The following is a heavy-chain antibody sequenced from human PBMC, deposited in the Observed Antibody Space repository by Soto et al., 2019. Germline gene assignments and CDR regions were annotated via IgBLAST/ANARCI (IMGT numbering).Heavy chain of an antibody. CDR1: GDSINSGDDY. J-gene: IGHJ6*02. CDR2: IYYSGTT. D-gene: IGHD1-20*01. CDR3: ARGPYNSNRAGYYSYGMDV. V-gene: IGHV4-31*03. Sequence: QVQLQESGPGLVKPSQTLSLTCTVFGDSINSGDDYWTWIRQHPGKGLEWIGNIYYSGTTHYNPSLKSRVTISSNTSTNHFALKLTAVTDADTAVFYCARGPYNSNRAGYYSYGMDVWGQGTTVTVSS.